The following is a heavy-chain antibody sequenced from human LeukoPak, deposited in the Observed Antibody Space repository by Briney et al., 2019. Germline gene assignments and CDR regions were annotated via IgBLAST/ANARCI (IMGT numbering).Heavy chain of an antibody. CDR3: ARGIAVGAFDI. CDR2: MNPNSENT. Sequence: ASVKVSCKASGYTFTSYDINWVRQATGQGLEWMGWMNPNSENTVYAQKFQGRVTITRNTSISTAYMELSSLRSEDTAVYYCARGIAVGAFDIWGQGTMVTVSS. J-gene: IGHJ3*02. CDR1: GYTFTSYD. D-gene: IGHD6-19*01. V-gene: IGHV1-8*01.